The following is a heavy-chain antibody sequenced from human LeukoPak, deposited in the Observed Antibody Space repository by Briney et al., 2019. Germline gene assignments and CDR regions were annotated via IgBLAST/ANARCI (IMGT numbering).Heavy chain of an antibody. Sequence: GRSLRLTCAASGFTFSSYGMHWVRQGPGKGLEWVTFIWYDGTDKNYADSVKGRFTISRDNSKNTLYLQMNSLRAEDTAVYYWARSGSTDYYGMDVWGQGTTVTVSS. CDR2: IWYDGTDK. J-gene: IGHJ6*02. CDR3: ARSGSTDYYGMDV. CDR1: GFTFSSYG. D-gene: IGHD3-10*01. V-gene: IGHV3-33*01.